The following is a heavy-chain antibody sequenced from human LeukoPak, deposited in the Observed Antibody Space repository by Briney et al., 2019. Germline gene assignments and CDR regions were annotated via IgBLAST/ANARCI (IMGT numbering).Heavy chain of an antibody. V-gene: IGHV3-48*02. Sequence: GGSLRLSCAASGFTFSSYSMNWVPQAPGKGLEWVSHITASGTAMFYADSVKGRFTISRDNAKNSLYLQMNSLRDEDTAVYYCASSGSYRFDYWGQGTLVTASS. CDR1: GFTFSSYS. D-gene: IGHD1-26*01. CDR3: ASSGSYRFDY. J-gene: IGHJ4*02. CDR2: ITASGTAM.